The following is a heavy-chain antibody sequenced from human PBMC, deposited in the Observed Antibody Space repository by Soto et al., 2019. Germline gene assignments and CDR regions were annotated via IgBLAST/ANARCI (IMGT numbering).Heavy chain of an antibody. Sequence: QVQLVQSGAEVKKPGASVKVSCKASGYTFTSYGISGVRQAPGPGLVWMGWISAYNAYTNYARKLQGRVTMTTDTSTSTAYMELRSLRSDYTAVYYCARDGYYYDSSGYPSCDYWGQGTLVTFSS. D-gene: IGHD3-22*01. V-gene: IGHV1-18*01. CDR2: ISAYNAYT. CDR1: GYTFTSYG. CDR3: ARDGYYYDSSGYPSCDY. J-gene: IGHJ4*02.